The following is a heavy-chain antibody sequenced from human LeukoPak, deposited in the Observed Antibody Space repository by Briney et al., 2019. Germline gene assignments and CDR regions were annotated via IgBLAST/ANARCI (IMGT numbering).Heavy chain of an antibody. D-gene: IGHD3-10*01. CDR2: ISWNSGSI. Sequence: GGSLRLSCAASGFTFDDYAMHWVRQAPGKGLEWVSGISWNSGSIGYADSVKGRFTISRDNAKNSLYLQMNSLRAEDTALYYCAKGTGSGSYYLFDYWGQGTLVTVSS. CDR3: AKGTGSGSYYLFDY. V-gene: IGHV3-9*01. CDR1: GFTFDDYA. J-gene: IGHJ4*02.